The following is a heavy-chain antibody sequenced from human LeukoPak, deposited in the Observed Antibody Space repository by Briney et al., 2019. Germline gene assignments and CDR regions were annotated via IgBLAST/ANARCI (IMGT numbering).Heavy chain of an antibody. CDR2: ISGSGGST. CDR3: AKHITMVRGVITYFDY. D-gene: IGHD3-10*01. V-gene: IGHV3-23*01. CDR1: GGSISNYY. Sequence: ETLSLTCTVSGGSISNYYWSWVRQAPGKGLEWVSAISGSGGSTYYADSVKGRFTISRDNSKNTLYLQMNSLRAEDTAVYYCAKHITMVRGVITYFDYWGQGTLVTVSS. J-gene: IGHJ4*02.